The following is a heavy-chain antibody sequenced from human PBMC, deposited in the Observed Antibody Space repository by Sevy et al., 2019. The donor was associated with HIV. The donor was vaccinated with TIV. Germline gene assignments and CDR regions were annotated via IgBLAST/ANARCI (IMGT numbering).Heavy chain of an antibody. D-gene: IGHD3-16*01. V-gene: IGHV3-7*01. J-gene: IGHJ4*02. CDR2: IRGDGSDK. CDR1: GFSFSTNW. CDR3: AHETFGRFES. Sequence: GPLRLSCAASGFSFSTNWMNWVRQAPGKGLEWVANIRGDGSDKYYVDSVEGRFTISRDNAKNLLFLQMNSLRVEDTAVYYCAHETFGRFESWGQGTLVTVSS.